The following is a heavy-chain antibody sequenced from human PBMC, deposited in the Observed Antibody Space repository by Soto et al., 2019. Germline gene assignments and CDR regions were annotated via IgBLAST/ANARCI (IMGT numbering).Heavy chain of an antibody. CDR2: IWSDGNNK. D-gene: IGHD2-21*02. CDR3: ARVNCGGDCYYYYYGMDV. J-gene: IGHJ6*02. Sequence: GGSLRLSCAASGFTFSTYGMHWVRQAPGKGLEWVAVIWSDGNNKYYADSVKGRFTISRDNFKNTLYLQMNSLIAEDTAVYYCARVNCGGDCYYYYYGMDVWGQGTTVTVS. V-gene: IGHV3-33*01. CDR1: GFTFSTYG.